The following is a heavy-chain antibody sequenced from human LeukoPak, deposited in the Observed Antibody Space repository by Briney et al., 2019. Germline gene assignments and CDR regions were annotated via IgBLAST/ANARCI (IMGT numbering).Heavy chain of an antibody. J-gene: IGHJ3*02. Sequence: ASVKVSCKASGGTFSSYAISWVRQAPGQGLEWMGGIIPIFGTANYAQKFQGRVTITTDESTSTAYMELRSLRSDDTAVYYCARDLVIAVAGTAFVAFDIWGQGTMVTVSS. CDR1: GGTFSSYA. CDR2: IIPIFGTA. D-gene: IGHD6-19*01. V-gene: IGHV1-69*05. CDR3: ARDLVIAVAGTAFVAFDI.